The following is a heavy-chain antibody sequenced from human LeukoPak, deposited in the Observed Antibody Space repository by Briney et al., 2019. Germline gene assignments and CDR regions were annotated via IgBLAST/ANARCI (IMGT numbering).Heavy chain of an antibody. Sequence: GGSLRLSCAASGFAFSSYSMNWVRQAPGKGLEWVSSISSSSSYIYYADSVKGRFTISRDNAKNSLYLQMNSLRAEDTAVYYCAREVVRFHDYWGQGTLVTVSS. J-gene: IGHJ4*02. D-gene: IGHD4-17*01. CDR3: AREVVRFHDY. CDR2: ISSSSSYI. V-gene: IGHV3-21*01. CDR1: GFAFSSYS.